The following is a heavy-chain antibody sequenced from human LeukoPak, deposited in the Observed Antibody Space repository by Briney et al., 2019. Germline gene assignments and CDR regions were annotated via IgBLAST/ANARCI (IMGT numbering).Heavy chain of an antibody. CDR1: GYTFTGYG. V-gene: IGHV1-18*01. J-gene: IGHJ3*02. D-gene: IGHD3-10*01. CDR2: ISAYNGNT. Sequence: ASVKVSCKASGYTFTGYGISWVRQAPGQGLEWMGWISAYNGNTNYAQKLQGRVTMTRNTSISTAYMELSSLRSEDTAVYYCARAGVTMVRGVIIKRSVGPAFDIWGQGTMVTVSS. CDR3: ARAGVTMVRGVIIKRSVGPAFDI.